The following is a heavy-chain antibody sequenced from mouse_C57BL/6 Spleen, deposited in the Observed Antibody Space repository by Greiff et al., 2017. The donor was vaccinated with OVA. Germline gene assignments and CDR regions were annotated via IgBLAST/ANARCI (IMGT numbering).Heavy chain of an antibody. CDR1: GYTFTSYW. V-gene: IGHV1-53*01. J-gene: IGHJ2*01. D-gene: IGHD1-1*01. CDR3: ARSGGYITTVVDYFDY. Sequence: QVQLQQPGTELVKPGASVKLSCKASGYTFTSYWMHWVKQRPGQGLEWIGNINPSNGGTNYNEKFKSKATLTVDKSSSTAYMQLSSLTSEDSAVYYCARSGGYITTVVDYFDYWGQGTTLTVSS. CDR2: INPSNGGT.